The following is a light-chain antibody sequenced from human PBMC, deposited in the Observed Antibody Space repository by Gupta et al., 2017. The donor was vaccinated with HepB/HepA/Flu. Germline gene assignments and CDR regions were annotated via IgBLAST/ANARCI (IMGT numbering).Light chain of an antibody. Sequence: IEMTQSPATLSVSPGERATLSCRASQSVSNDLAWYQQKPGQAPRLLIYGASTRATAVPARFSGSGSGTEFTLTISSLQSEDFAVYYCQHDNNWPLTFGGGTKVEIK. CDR2: GAS. CDR1: QSVSND. CDR3: QHDNNWPLT. J-gene: IGKJ4*01. V-gene: IGKV3-15*01.